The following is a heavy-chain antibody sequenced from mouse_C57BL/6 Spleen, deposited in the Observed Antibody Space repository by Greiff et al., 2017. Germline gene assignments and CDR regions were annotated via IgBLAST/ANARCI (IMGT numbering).Heavy chain of an antibody. CDR1: GYAFTNYL. V-gene: IGHV1-54*01. CDR2: INPGSGGT. CDR3: ALGTTVVARAY. D-gene: IGHD1-1*01. Sequence: QVQQPGAELVRPGTSVKVSCKAYGYAFTNYLIEWVKQRPGQGLEWIGVINPGSGGTNYNEKFKGKATLTADKSSSTAYMQLSSLTSEDSAVYFCALGTTVVARAYWGQGTLVTVSA. J-gene: IGHJ3*01.